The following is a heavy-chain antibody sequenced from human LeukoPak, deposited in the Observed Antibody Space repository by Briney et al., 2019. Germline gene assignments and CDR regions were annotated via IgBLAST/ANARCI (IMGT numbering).Heavy chain of an antibody. D-gene: IGHD2-15*01. CDR2: INAVNGNT. Sequence: ASVKVSCKASGYTFTSYAMHWVRQAPGQRLEWMGWINAVNGNTKYSQKFQGRVTITRDTSASTAYMELSSLRSEDTAVYYCARDRIGYCSGGSCVGNWFDPWGQGTLVTVSS. J-gene: IGHJ5*02. CDR3: ARDRIGYCSGGSCVGNWFDP. V-gene: IGHV1-3*01. CDR1: GYTFTSYA.